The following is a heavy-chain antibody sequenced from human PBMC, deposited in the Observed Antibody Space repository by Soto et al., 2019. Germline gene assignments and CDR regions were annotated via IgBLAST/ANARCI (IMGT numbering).Heavy chain of an antibody. CDR2: ISGSGGST. J-gene: IGHJ4*02. CDR1: GFTFSSYA. D-gene: IGHD3-10*02. V-gene: IGHV3-23*01. CDR3: AKDHLFGEFPPLGY. Sequence: GGSLRLSCAASGFTFSSYAMSWVRQAPGKGLEWVSAISGSGGSTYYADSVKGRFTISRDNSKNTLYLQMNSLRAEDTAVYYCAKDHLFGEFPPLGYWGQGTLVTVSS.